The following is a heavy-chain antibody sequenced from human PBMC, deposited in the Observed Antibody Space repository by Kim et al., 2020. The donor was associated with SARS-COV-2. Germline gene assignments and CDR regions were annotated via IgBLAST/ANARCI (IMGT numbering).Heavy chain of an antibody. Sequence: SETLSLTCTVSGGSISSYYWSWIRQPPGKGLEWIGYIYYSGSTNYNPSLKSRVTISVDTSKNQFSLKLSSVTAADTAVYYCACQGLSPGSELNHWGQGTLVTVSS. CDR3: ACQGLSPGSELNH. CDR2: IYYSGST. D-gene: IGHD1-26*01. CDR1: GGSISSYY. V-gene: IGHV4-59*01. J-gene: IGHJ5*02.